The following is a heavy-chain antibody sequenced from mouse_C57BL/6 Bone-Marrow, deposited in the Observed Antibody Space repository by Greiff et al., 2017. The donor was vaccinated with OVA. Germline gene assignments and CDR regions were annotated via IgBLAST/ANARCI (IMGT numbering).Heavy chain of an antibody. Sequence: EVKLVESGAELVRPGASVKLSCTASGFNIKDDYMHWVKQRPEQGREWIGWIDPENGDTEYASKFQGKATITSDTSSNTAYLQLSSLTSEDTAVYYCTGAQAPAWFAYWGQGTLVTVSA. CDR3: TGAQAPAWFAY. CDR2: IDPENGDT. CDR1: GFNIKDDY. V-gene: IGHV14-4*01. D-gene: IGHD3-2*02. J-gene: IGHJ3*01.